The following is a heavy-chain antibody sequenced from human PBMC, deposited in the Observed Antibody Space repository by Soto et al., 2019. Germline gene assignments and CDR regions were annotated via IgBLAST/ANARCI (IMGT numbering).Heavy chain of an antibody. CDR1: GFTFSSYG. J-gene: IGHJ6*02. Sequence: GGSLRLSCAASGFTFSSYGMHWVRQAPGKGLKWVAVISYDGSNKYHADSVKGRFTISRDNSKNTLYLQMNSLRAEDTAVYYCAKLIHDFWSGYYTYYYYYGMDVWGQGTTVTVSS. D-gene: IGHD3-3*01. CDR2: ISYDGSNK. CDR3: AKLIHDFWSGYYTYYYYYGMDV. V-gene: IGHV3-30*18.